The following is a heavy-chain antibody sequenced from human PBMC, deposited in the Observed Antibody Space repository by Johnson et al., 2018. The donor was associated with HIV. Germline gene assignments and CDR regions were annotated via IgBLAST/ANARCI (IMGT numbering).Heavy chain of an antibody. V-gene: IGHV3-30-3*01. Sequence: QVQLVESGGGVVQPGRSLRLSCAASGFTFSSYAMHWVRQAPGKGLEWVAVISYAGSNKYYADSVKGRFTISRDNSKTTLYLQMNSLRGEDTAVYYCARGDIGWNDDFAFDIWGQGTMVTVSS. CDR3: ARGDIGWNDDFAFDI. CDR1: GFTFSSYA. D-gene: IGHD1-1*01. CDR2: ISYAGSNK. J-gene: IGHJ3*02.